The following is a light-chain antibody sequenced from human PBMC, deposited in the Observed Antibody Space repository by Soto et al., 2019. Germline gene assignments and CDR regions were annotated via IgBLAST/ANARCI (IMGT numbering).Light chain of an antibody. CDR1: SSDFGSYNL. Sequence: QSALTQPASVSGSPGQSITISCTGTSSDFGSYNLVSWYQQHPGKAPKLMIYEGSKRPSGVSNRFSGSKSGNTASLTISGLQAEYEADYYCCSYAGSSTPVVFGGGTKLTVL. CDR2: EGS. V-gene: IGLV2-23*01. CDR3: CSYAGSSTPVV. J-gene: IGLJ2*01.